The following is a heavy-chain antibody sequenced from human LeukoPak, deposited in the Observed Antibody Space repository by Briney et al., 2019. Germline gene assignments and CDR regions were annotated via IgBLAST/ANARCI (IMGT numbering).Heavy chain of an antibody. Sequence: SETLSLTCTVSGGSISSSSYYWGWVRQPPGKGLEWIGSMYYSGSTYYNPSLKSRVTISVDTSKNQFSLKLSSVTAADTAVYYCARQGKVGGYSYGIDYWGQGTLVTVSS. CDR2: MYYSGST. J-gene: IGHJ4*02. CDR3: ARQGKVGGYSYGIDY. V-gene: IGHV4-39*01. CDR1: GGSISSSSYY. D-gene: IGHD5-18*01.